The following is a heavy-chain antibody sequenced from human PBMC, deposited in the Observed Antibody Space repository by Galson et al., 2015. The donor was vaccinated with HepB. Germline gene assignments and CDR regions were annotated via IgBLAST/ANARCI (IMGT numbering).Heavy chain of an antibody. CDR2: ISGSGGDT. Sequence: SLRLSCAASGFTFSSYVLSWVRQAPGKGLEWVSGISGSGGDTYYAYSVKGRFTISRDNSKNTLYLQMESLRAEDTAVYFCAKGAYSRPAKNNWFDPWGQGTLVTVSP. CDR3: AKGAYSRPAKNNWFDP. J-gene: IGHJ5*02. D-gene: IGHD1-26*01. V-gene: IGHV3-23*01. CDR1: GFTFSSYV.